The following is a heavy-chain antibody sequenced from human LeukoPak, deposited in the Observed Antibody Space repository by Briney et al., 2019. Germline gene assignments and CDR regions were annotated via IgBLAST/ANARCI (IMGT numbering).Heavy chain of an antibody. Sequence: GASVKVSCKASGGTFSSYAISWVRQAPGQGLEWVGGIIPIFGTANYAQKFQGRVTITTDESTSTAYMQLSSLRSEDTAVYYCARVGGCSSTSCHEAWFDPWGQGTLVTVSS. CDR2: IIPIFGTA. J-gene: IGHJ5*02. D-gene: IGHD2-2*01. CDR3: ARVGGCSSTSCHEAWFDP. CDR1: GGTFSSYA. V-gene: IGHV1-69*05.